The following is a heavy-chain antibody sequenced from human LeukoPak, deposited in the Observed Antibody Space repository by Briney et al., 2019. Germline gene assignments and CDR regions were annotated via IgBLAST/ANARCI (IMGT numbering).Heavy chain of an antibody. J-gene: IGHJ4*02. CDR3: ARGGVVFTSYFDY. CDR1: GFTVSSNY. V-gene: IGHV3-53*01. Sequence: PGGSLRLSCAVSGFTVSSNYMSWVRQAPGKGLERVSVIYSGGSTYYADSVKGRFTISRDNSKNTLYLQMNSLRAEDTAVYYCARGGVVFTSYFDYWGQGTLVTVSS. CDR2: IYSGGST. D-gene: IGHD3-22*01.